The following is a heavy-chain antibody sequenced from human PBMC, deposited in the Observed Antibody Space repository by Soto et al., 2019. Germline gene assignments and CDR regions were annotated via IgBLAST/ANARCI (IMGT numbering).Heavy chain of an antibody. V-gene: IGHV6-1*01. J-gene: IGHJ4*02. CDR3: AKSYSTNWYDYFDS. Sequence: SQTLSLTCAISGDSVSSNSAAWNWIRQSPSRGLEWLGRTYYRSKWYNDYAVSVKSRITVKPDTSKNQFSLQMNNLRAEDTALYYCAKSYSTNWYDYFDSWGQGTLVTVSS. D-gene: IGHD6-13*01. CDR1: GDSVSSNSAA. CDR2: TYYRSKWYN.